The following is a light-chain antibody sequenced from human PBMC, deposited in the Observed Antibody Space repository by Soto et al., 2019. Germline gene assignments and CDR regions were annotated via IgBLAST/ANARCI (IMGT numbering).Light chain of an antibody. CDR2: GAS. J-gene: IGKJ5*01. V-gene: IGKV3-15*01. Sequence: EIVMTQSPATLSVSPGERATLSCRASQSVSSKLAWYQQKPGQAPRLLIYGASTRATGIPARFSGSGSGTEFTLTISSLQPDDFATYYCQQYKSYSPITFGQGTRLEI. CDR1: QSVSSK. CDR3: QQYKSYSPIT.